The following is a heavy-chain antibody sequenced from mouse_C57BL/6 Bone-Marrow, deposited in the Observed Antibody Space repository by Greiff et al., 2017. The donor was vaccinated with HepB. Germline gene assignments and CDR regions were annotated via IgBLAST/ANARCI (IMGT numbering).Heavy chain of an antibody. D-gene: IGHD2-4*01. Sequence: VQLVESGAELARPGASVKLSCKASGYTFTSYGISWVKQRTGQGLEWIGEIYPRSGNTYYNEKFKGKATLTADKSSSTAYMELRSLTSEDSAVYFCARAYYDDGWFAYWGQGTLVTVSA. CDR2: IYPRSGNT. CDR3: ARAYYDDGWFAY. V-gene: IGHV1-81*01. CDR1: GYTFTSYG. J-gene: IGHJ3*01.